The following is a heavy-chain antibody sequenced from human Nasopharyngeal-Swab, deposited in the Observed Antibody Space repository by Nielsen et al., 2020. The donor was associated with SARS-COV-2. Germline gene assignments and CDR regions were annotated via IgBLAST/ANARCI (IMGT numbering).Heavy chain of an antibody. D-gene: IGHD3-3*01. V-gene: IGHV4-59*01. Sequence: RQAPGKGLEWIGYIYYSGGANYNLSLKSRVTISVDTSKNQFSLKLNSVTAADTAVYYCAKYAHYDFLSGYHLGWFDPWGQGTLVTSPQ. CDR3: AKYAHYDFLSGYHLGWFDP. CDR2: IYYSGGA. J-gene: IGHJ5*02.